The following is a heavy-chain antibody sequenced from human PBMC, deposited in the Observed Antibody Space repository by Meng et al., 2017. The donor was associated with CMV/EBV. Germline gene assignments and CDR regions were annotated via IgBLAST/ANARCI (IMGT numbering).Heavy chain of an antibody. D-gene: IGHD5-12*01. CDR3: ARVSRRGLYSGYDLANDY. CDR2: IKQDGSEK. CDR1: GFTFSSYW. V-gene: IGHV3-7*01. Sequence: GESLKISCAASGFTFSSYWMSWVRQAPGKGLEWVANIKQDGSEKYYVDSVKGRFTISRDNAKNPLYLQMNSLRAEDTAVYYCARVSRRGLYSGYDLANDYWGQGTLVTVSS. J-gene: IGHJ4*02.